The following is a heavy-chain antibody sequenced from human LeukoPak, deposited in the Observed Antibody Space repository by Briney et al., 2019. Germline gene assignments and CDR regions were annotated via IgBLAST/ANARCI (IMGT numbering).Heavy chain of an antibody. CDR3: AKALYSYGDVNFDY. V-gene: IGHV3-23*01. D-gene: IGHD5-18*01. Sequence: GGSLRLSCAASGFTFSSYAMSWVRQAPGKGLEWVSTISGSGSSTYYADSVKGRFTISRDNSKDTLYLQMNSLRAVDTAVYYCAKALYSYGDVNFDYWGQGTLVTVSS. J-gene: IGHJ4*02. CDR2: ISGSGSST. CDR1: GFTFSSYA.